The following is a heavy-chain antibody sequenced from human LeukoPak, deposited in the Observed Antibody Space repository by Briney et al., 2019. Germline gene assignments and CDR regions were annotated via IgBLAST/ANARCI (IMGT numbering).Heavy chain of an antibody. CDR3: ARGDYDSSGYYFPFDY. CDR1: GGTFSSHS. Sequence: SIKVSWKASGGTFSSHSISWVRQAPGQGLELMGRIIPILGIANYAQKFQGRVTITVDKSTSTAYMELSSLRSEDTAVYYCARGDYDSSGYYFPFDYWGQGTLVTVSS. V-gene: IGHV1-69*04. J-gene: IGHJ4*02. CDR2: IIPILGIA. D-gene: IGHD3-22*01.